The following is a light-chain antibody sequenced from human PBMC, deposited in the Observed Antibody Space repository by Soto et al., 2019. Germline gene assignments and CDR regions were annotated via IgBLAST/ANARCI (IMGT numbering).Light chain of an antibody. CDR1: NRDVGGYNY. CDR2: EVT. CDR3: SSYSSSSALDVI. J-gene: IGLJ2*01. V-gene: IGLV2-14*01. Sequence: QAASVSGSPGQSITISCAGTNRDVGGYNYVSWYQQYPGKAPKLIIYEVTYRPSGVSNRFSGSKSGNTASLTISGLQAEDEADYYCSSYSSSSALDVIFGGGTKLTVL.